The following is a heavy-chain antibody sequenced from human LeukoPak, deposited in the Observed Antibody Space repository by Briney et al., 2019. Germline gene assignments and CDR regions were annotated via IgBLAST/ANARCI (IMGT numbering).Heavy chain of an antibody. CDR2: IRSKANSYAT. Sequence: DPGGSLRLSCAASGFTFSGSAMHWVRQASGKGLEWVGRIRSKANSYATAYAASVKGRFTISRDDSKNTAYLQMNSLKTEDTAVYYCTRHQKSKSGYDYGGGQGTLVTVSS. CDR3: TRHQKSKSGYDYG. CDR1: GFTFSGSA. J-gene: IGHJ4*02. V-gene: IGHV3-73*01. D-gene: IGHD5-12*01.